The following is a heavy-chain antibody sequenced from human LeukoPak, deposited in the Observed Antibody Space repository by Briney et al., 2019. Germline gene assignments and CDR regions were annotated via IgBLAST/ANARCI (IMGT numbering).Heavy chain of an antibody. V-gene: IGHV3-23*01. CDR3: AKVQEMGTILPPFHY. J-gene: IGHJ4*02. D-gene: IGHD5-24*01. CDR2: ISGSGGTT. CDR1: GFTFSSYA. Sequence: GGSLRLSCAASGFTFSSYAMSWVRQAPGKGLEWVSAISGSGGTTFYVDSVKGRFTISRDNSKNTLHLQVNSLRAADTAVYYCAKVQEMGTILPPFHYWGQGTLVTVSS.